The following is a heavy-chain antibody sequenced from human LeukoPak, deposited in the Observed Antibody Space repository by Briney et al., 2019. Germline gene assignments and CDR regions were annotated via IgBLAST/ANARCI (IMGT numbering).Heavy chain of an antibody. Sequence: GRSLRLSCTASGFTFKSFAMHWVRQAPGKGLDWLAVISKDGTNKYCVDSVKGRFTISRDNSENTVYLQMSSLRAEDTAVYYCTTAGDLGGKLDYWGQGTLVTVSS. CDR1: GFTFKSFA. D-gene: IGHD3-10*01. J-gene: IGHJ4*02. V-gene: IGHV3-30-3*01. CDR3: TTAGDLGGKLDY. CDR2: ISKDGTNK.